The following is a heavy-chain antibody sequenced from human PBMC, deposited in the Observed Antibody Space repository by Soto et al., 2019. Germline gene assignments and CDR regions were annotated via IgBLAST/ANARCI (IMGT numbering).Heavy chain of an antibody. V-gene: IGHV1-69*13. CDR2: INPSVGST. Sequence: SVKVSCKASGGTFSSYAISWVRQAPGQGLEWMGVINPSVGSTNYAQKFQGRVTMTADESTSTAYMELSSLRSEDTAVYYCARVAHNTVGYYFDYWGQGTLVTVSS. CDR3: ARVAHNTVGYYFDY. J-gene: IGHJ4*02. D-gene: IGHD1-26*01. CDR1: GGTFSSYA.